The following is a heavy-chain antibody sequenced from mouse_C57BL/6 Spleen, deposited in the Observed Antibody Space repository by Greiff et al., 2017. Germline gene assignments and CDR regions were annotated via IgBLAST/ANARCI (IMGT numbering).Heavy chain of an antibody. Sequence: EVKVEESGGGLVQPGGSLSLSCAASGFTFTDYYMSWVRQPPGKALEWLGFIRNKANGYTTEYSASVKGRFTISRDNSQSILYLQMNALRAEASATDYGARYYDAMDYWGQGTSVTVSS. V-gene: IGHV7-3*01. J-gene: IGHJ4*01. CDR2: IRNKANGYTT. CDR3: ARYYDAMDY. D-gene: IGHD1-1*02. CDR1: GFTFTDYY.